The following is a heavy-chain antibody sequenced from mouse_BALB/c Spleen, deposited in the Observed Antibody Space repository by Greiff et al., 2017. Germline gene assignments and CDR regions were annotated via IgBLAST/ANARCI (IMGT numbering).Heavy chain of an antibody. J-gene: IGHJ4*01. D-gene: IGHD1-1*01. Sequence: VQRVESGPGLVAPSQSLSITCTVSGFSLTGYGVNWVRQPPGKGLEWLGMIWGDGSTDYNSALKSRLSISKDNSKSQVFLKMNSLQTDDTARYYCARGGYYGGLDYAMDYWGQGTSVTVSS. V-gene: IGHV2-6-7*01. CDR2: IWGDGST. CDR3: ARGGYYGGLDYAMDY. CDR1: GFSLTGYG.